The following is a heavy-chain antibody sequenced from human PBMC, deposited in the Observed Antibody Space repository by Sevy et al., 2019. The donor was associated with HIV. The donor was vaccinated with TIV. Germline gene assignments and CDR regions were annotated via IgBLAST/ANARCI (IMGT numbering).Heavy chain of an antibody. Sequence: ASVKVSCTASGYTFSNYLISWVRQAPGQGLEWMGWVSARNGDTKYAQRIQGRVTMTRDTSINTAYMELNRLRSDDTAVYYCARGQLQFLEWFLGDSWGQGTLVTVSS. D-gene: IGHD3-3*01. CDR3: ARGQLQFLEWFLGDS. CDR1: GYTFSNYL. V-gene: IGHV1-18*01. CDR2: VSARNGDT. J-gene: IGHJ4*02.